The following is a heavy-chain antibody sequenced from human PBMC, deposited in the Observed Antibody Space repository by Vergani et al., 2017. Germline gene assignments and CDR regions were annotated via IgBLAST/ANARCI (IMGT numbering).Heavy chain of an antibody. V-gene: IGHV3-23*01. D-gene: IGHD1-26*01. CDR3: ASQQWELYY. CDR1: RFTFNNYA. J-gene: IGHJ4*02. CDR2: ISGSGDNT. Sequence: EVQLLESGGGLVQPGGSLRLSCAASRFTFNNYAMTWVRQAPGKGLEWVSSISGSGDNTYYADSVKGRFTVSRDNSKNTLYLRMSSLRVDDTAVYYWASQQWELYYWGQGTLVTVSS.